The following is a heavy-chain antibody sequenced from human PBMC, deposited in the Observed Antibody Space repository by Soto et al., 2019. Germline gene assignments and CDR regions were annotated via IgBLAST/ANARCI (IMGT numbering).Heavy chain of an antibody. Sequence: QVQLVQSGAEVKKPGASVKVSCKASGYTFTSYGISWVRQAPGQGLEWMGWISTYNGNTNFTQKLQGRVTMTTDTSTSAAYMELRSLSSDDTAVYYSARDREYTSNYNWFDPWGQGTLVTVSS. D-gene: IGHD1-7*01. J-gene: IGHJ5*02. V-gene: IGHV1-18*01. CDR3: ARDREYTSNYNWFDP. CDR2: ISTYNGNT. CDR1: GYTFTSYG.